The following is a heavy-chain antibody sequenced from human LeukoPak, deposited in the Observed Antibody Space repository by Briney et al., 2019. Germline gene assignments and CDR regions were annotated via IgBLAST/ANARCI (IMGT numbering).Heavy chain of an antibody. CDR3: ARGITIFGVLIPEMKGNWFDP. CDR2: IYYSGST. D-gene: IGHD3-3*01. J-gene: IGHJ5*02. Sequence: SETLSLTRTLSGGSISSYYWSWIRQPPGKGLEWIGYIYYSGSTNYNPSLKSRVTISVDTSKNQFSLKLSSVTAADTAVYYCARGITIFGVLIPEMKGNWFDPWGQGTLVTVSS. V-gene: IGHV4-59*01. CDR1: GGSISSYY.